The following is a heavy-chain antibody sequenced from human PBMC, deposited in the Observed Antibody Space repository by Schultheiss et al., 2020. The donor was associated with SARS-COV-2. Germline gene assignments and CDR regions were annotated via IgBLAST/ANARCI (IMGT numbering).Heavy chain of an antibody. CDR3: AKDYSSGWYAPVDY. V-gene: IGHV3-48*04. Sequence: GGSLRLSCAASGFTFSRYWMHWVRQAPGKGLEWVSYISSSSSTIYYADSVKGRFTISRDNAKNSLYLQMNSLRVEDTAVYYCAKDYSSGWYAPVDYWGQGTLVTVSS. CDR2: ISSSSSTI. CDR1: GFTFSRYW. D-gene: IGHD6-19*01. J-gene: IGHJ4*02.